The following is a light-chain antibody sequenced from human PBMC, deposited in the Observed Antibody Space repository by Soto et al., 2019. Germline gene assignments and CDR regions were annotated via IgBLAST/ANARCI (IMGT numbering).Light chain of an antibody. V-gene: IGKV3-11*01. CDR1: QSVSSY. CDR2: DTS. CDR3: QQRTNWPRSFT. Sequence: EIVLTQSPATLSLSPGERATLSCRASQSVSSYLAWYQQKPGQAPRLIIYDTSKRATGIPARFSGSGSGTAFTLTISSLEPEDFEVDYCQQRTNWPRSFTCGPGTKVDIK. J-gene: IGKJ3*01.